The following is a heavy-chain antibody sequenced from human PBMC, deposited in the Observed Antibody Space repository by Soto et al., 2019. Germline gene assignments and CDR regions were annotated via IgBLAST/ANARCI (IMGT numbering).Heavy chain of an antibody. J-gene: IGHJ4*02. CDR1: GFTFRSYA. CDR2: ISYDGSNK. Sequence: QVHLVEAGGGVVQPGRSLRLSCAASGFTFRSYAMHWVRQAPGKGLEWVAVISYDGSNKYYADSVKGRFTISRDNSKNTLYLQMNSLRTEDTAVYYCAREYCSGRSCYYLDYCGQGTLVTVSS. V-gene: IGHV3-30-3*01. D-gene: IGHD2-15*01. CDR3: AREYCSGRSCYYLDY.